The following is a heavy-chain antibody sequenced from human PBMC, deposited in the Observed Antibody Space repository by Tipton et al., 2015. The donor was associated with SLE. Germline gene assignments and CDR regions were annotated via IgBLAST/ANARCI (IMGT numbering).Heavy chain of an antibody. J-gene: IGHJ6*03. D-gene: IGHD3-10*01. CDR2: ISSSGTT. CDR3: TRGHFNSGTFPYYNYYYYMDV. CDR1: GGSISSYY. Sequence: TLSLTCTVSGGSISSYYWRWIRQPAGKGLAWIGRISSSGTTNYYPSLKNRVSISIDTSKNQFSLKMTSLTAADTAVYYCTRGHFNSGTFPYYNYYYYMDVWGKGTTVTVSS. V-gene: IGHV4-4*07.